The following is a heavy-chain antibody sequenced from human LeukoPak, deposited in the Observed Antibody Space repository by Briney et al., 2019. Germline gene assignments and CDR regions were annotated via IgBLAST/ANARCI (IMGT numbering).Heavy chain of an antibody. V-gene: IGHV3-7*01. CDR2: IKEDGSEK. CDR1: GFTFSSYW. J-gene: IGHJ4*02. D-gene: IGHD3-9*01. Sequence: PGGSLRLSCAASGFTFSSYWMSWVRQAPGKGLEWVANIKEDGSEKYYVDSVKGRFTISRDNAKKSLYLQMNSLRAEDTAVYYCAREGLRYLDWLLYGSPGFDYWGQGTLVTVSS. CDR3: AREGLRYLDWLLYGSPGFDY.